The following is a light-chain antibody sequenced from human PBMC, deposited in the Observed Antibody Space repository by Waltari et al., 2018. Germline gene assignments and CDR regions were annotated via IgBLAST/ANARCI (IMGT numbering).Light chain of an antibody. CDR2: DAS. J-gene: IGKJ4*01. V-gene: IGKV3-11*01. Sequence: EIVLTQSPATLPSSTGHRATLSCRASQSVGTSLAWYQQKPGQAPRILIWDASNRARGTPARFSGSGSGTDFTLTISGLEPEDFAVYYCQQRSNWPPELTFGGGTKVEIK. CDR3: QQRSNWPPELT. CDR1: QSVGTS.